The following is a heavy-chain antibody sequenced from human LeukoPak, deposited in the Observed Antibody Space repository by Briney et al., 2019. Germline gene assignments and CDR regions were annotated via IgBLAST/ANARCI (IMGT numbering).Heavy chain of an antibody. Sequence: SVKVFCKASGGTFSSYAISWVRQAPGQGLEWMGGIIPIFGTANYAQKFQGRVTITADESTSTAYMELSSLRSEDTAVYYCARAYSYGYYFDYWGQGTLVTVSS. J-gene: IGHJ4*02. CDR3: ARAYSYGYYFDY. V-gene: IGHV1-69*13. D-gene: IGHD5-18*01. CDR1: GGTFSSYA. CDR2: IIPIFGTA.